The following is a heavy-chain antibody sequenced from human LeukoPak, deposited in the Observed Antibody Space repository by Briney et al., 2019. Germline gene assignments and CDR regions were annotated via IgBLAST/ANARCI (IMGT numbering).Heavy chain of an antibody. CDR3: ASSIRSGSGWDY. Sequence: GGSLRLSCAASGFTFSSYEMNWVRQAPGKGLEWVSYISSSGSTIYYADCVKGRFTISRDNAKNSLYLQMNSLRAEDTAVYYCASSIRSGSGWDYWGQGTPVTVSS. J-gene: IGHJ4*02. D-gene: IGHD6-19*01. CDR1: GFTFSSYE. V-gene: IGHV3-48*03. CDR2: ISSSGSTI.